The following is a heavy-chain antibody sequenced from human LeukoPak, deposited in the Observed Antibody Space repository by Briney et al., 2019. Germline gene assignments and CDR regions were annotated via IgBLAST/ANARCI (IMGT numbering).Heavy chain of an antibody. CDR1: GFTFSSHG. CDR2: ISGGGDST. Sequence: GSLRLSCAASGFTFSSHGMTWVRQAPGKGLEWVSGISGGGDSTYYADSVKGRFTISGNNSKNTLYPQMNSLRAEDTAAYYCVKWKYSSSGFDNYWGQGILVTVSS. D-gene: IGHD6-19*01. CDR3: VKWKYSSSGFDNY. J-gene: IGHJ4*02. V-gene: IGHV3-23*01.